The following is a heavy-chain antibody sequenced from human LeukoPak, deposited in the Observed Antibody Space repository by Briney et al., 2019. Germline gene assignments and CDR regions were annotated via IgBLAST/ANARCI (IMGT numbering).Heavy chain of an antibody. Sequence: ASVKVSCKASGYTFTSYAISWVRQAPGQGLEWMGRIIPILGIANYAQKFQGRVTITADKSTSTAYMELSSLRSEDTAVYYCARDPGTWIAARPGWLDPWGQGTLVTVSS. J-gene: IGHJ5*02. D-gene: IGHD6-6*01. V-gene: IGHV1-69*04. CDR1: GYTFTSYA. CDR3: ARDPGTWIAARPGWLDP. CDR2: IIPILGIA.